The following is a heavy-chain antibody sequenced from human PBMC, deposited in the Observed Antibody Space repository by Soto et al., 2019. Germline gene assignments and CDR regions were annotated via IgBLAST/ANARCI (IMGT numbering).Heavy chain of an antibody. J-gene: IGHJ6*02. CDR1: GIPVSSNY. CDR2: LHSGGDT. V-gene: IGHV3-53*04. CDR3: AIDGPYYYASRMDV. D-gene: IGHD3-10*01. Sequence: EVQLVESGGGLVQPGGSLRLSCVASGIPVSSNYMTWVRQAPGKGLEWVSVLHSGGDTYYANSVKGRFTISRHDSTNTLFLQLNSLTAEDTDVYYCAIDGPYYYASRMDVWGQGTTGTVSS.